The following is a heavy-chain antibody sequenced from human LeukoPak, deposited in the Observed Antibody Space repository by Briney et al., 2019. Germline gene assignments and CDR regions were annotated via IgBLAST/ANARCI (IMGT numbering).Heavy chain of an antibody. CDR2: ISGSGGST. V-gene: IGHV3-23*01. CDR1: GFTFGSYA. J-gene: IGHJ4*02. D-gene: IGHD6-19*01. Sequence: GGSLRLSCAASGFTFGSYAMSWVRQAPGKGLEWVSAISGSGGSTYYADSVKGRFTTSRDNSKNTLYLQMNSLRAEDTAVYYCAKDHRSGWTTRYYFDYWGQGTLVTVSS. CDR3: AKDHRSGWTTRYYFDY.